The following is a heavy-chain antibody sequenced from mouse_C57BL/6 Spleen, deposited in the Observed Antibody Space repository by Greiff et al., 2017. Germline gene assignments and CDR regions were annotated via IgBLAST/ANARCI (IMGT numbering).Heavy chain of an antibody. CDR1: GYTFTSYW. V-gene: IGHV1-69*01. CDR3: ARERRNWAWFAY. D-gene: IGHD4-1*01. Sequence: QVQLQQPGAELVMPGASVKLSCKASGYTFTSYWMHWVKQRPGQGLEWIGEIDPSDSYTNYNQKFKGKSTLTLDKSSSTAYMQLSSLTSEDSAVYYCARERRNWAWFAYWGQGTLVTVSA. CDR2: IDPSDSYT. J-gene: IGHJ3*01.